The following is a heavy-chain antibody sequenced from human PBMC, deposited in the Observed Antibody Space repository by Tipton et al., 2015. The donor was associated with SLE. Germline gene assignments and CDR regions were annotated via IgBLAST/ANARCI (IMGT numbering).Heavy chain of an antibody. J-gene: IGHJ3*02. CDR3: ARGRDGYTGAFDI. CDR2: IYYSGTT. V-gene: IGHV4-59*11. Sequence: TLSLTCTVSGDSISPHYWSWIRQPPGKELEWIGYIYYSGTTNYNPSLKSRLTISLDTSKSQFSLKLNSVTAADTAVYYCARGRDGYTGAFDIWGQGTMVTVSS. D-gene: IGHD5-24*01. CDR1: GDSISPHY.